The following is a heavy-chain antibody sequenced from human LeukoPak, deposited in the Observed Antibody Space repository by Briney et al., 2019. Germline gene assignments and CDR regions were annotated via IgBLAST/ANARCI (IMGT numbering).Heavy chain of an antibody. CDR3: AKAYTSIWFFDC. Sequence: AGSLRLSCAASGFTFSSYAMTWVRQAPGKGLEWVSAISAGGLSTYYADSVKGRFTVSRDNSKNTLYLQMNSLRAEDTAVYYCAKAYTSIWFFDCWGQGTLVTVSS. CDR2: ISAGGLST. CDR1: GFTFSSYA. D-gene: IGHD6-13*01. V-gene: IGHV3-23*01. J-gene: IGHJ4*02.